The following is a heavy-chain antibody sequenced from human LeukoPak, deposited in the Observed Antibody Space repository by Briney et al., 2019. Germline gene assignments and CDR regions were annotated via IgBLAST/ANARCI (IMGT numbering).Heavy chain of an antibody. J-gene: IGHJ4*02. CDR1: GFTFSIYA. CDR2: ITGIGSST. CDR3: TRPYCSGGSCYSMFDY. D-gene: IGHD2-15*01. V-gene: IGHV3-23*01. Sequence: GGSLRLSCAASGFTFSIYAMSWVRQAPGKGLEWVSGITGIGSSTYYADSVKGRFTISRDSSKHTLYLQMNSLRADDTAVYYCTRPYCSGGSCYSMFDYWGQGTLVTVSS.